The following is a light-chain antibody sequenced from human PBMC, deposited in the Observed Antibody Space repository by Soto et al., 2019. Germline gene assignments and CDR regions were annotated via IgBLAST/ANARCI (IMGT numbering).Light chain of an antibody. V-gene: IGLV2-8*01. CDR3: SSYAGSNNLV. CDR2: EVS. J-gene: IGLJ2*01. Sequence: QSALTQPPSASGSPGQSVTISCTGTSSDVGGYNYVSWYQQHPDKAPKLMIYEVSKRPSGVPDRFSGSKSGNTASLTVSGLQGEDEADYYCSSYAGSNNLVFGGGTKVTVL. CDR1: SSDVGGYNY.